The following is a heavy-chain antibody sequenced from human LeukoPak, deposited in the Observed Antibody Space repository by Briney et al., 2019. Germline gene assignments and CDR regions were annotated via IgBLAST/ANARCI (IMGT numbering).Heavy chain of an antibody. CDR3: AKEIRATDY. CDR1: GFTFSSYA. Sequence: PGGSLRLSCAASGFTFSSYAMSWVRQAPGKGLEWVSSISGSGGNTYYADSVKGRFTISRDNSKNTLYLQMNSLRAEDTALFYCAKEIRATDYWGQGTLVTVSS. J-gene: IGHJ4*02. D-gene: IGHD5-12*01. V-gene: IGHV3-23*01. CDR2: ISGSGGNT.